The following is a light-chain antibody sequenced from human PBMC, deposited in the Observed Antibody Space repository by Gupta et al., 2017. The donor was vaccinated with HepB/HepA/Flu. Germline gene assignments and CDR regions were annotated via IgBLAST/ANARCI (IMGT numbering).Light chain of an antibody. CDR3: CSYSGSNTVI. CDR2: EVS. CDR1: SSDIGSYPL. J-gene: IGLJ2*01. Sequence: QSXXTXXXSVSGXXXQSITISCTGTSSDIGSYPLVSWYQQPPGKAPKVRIYEVSKRPSGVSDRFSGSKAGNTASLTISGLRAEDEADYYCCSYSGSNTVIFGGGTRLTVL. V-gene: IGLV2-23*02.